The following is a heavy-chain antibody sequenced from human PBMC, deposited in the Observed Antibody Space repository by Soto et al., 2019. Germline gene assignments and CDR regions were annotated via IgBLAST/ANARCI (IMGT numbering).Heavy chain of an antibody. CDR2: ISGSSGST. CDR3: AKDGYSGYDQFDY. D-gene: IGHD5-12*01. J-gene: IGHJ4*02. V-gene: IGHV3-23*01. CDR1: GFTFSSYA. Sequence: PGGSLRLSCAASGFTFSSYAMSWVRQAPGKGLEWVSAISGSSGSTYYADSVKGRFTISRDNSKNTLYLQMNSLRAEDTAVYYCAKDGYSGYDQFDYWGQGTLVTVSS.